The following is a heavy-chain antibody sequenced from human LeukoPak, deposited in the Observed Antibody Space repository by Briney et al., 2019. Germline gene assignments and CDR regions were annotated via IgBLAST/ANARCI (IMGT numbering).Heavy chain of an antibody. V-gene: IGHV4-34*01. CDR2: INHSGSS. CDR3: ARRDYFWSGYYAYYYYYMDV. D-gene: IGHD3-3*01. CDR1: GESFSGHY. Sequence: PSETLSLTCAVYGESFSGHYWSWIRQPPGKGLEWIGEINHSGSSSYNPSLKSRVTILVDTSKNQFSLKLRSATAADTAVYYCARRDYFWSGYYAYYYYYMDVWGKGTTVTVSS. J-gene: IGHJ6*03.